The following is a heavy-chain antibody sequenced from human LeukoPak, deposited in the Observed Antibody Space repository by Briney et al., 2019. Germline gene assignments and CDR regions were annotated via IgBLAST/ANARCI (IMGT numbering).Heavy chain of an antibody. V-gene: IGHV1-2*02. CDR1: GYTFTGYY. CDR2: INPNSGGT. J-gene: IGHJ3*02. CDR3: ARVFKGVPNYGSGSYYNAFDI. Sequence: ASVKVSCKASGYTFTGYYMHWVRQAPGQGLEWMGWINPNSGGTNYAQKFQGRVTMTRDTSISTAYMELSRLRSDDTAVYYCARVFKGVPNYGSGSYYNAFDIWGQGTMVTVSS. D-gene: IGHD3-10*01.